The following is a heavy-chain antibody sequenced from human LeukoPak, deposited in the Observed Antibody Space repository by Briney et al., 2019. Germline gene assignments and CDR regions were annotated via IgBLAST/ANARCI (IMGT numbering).Heavy chain of an antibody. CDR3: ARLETYSGYEEVDY. Sequence: GGSLRLSCAASGFTFSSYSMNWVRQAPGKGLEWVAVISYDGSNKYYADSVKGRFTISRDNSKNTLYLQMNSLRAEDTAVYYCARLETYSGYEEVDYWGQGTLVTVSS. D-gene: IGHD5-12*01. V-gene: IGHV3-30*03. CDR2: ISYDGSNK. CDR1: GFTFSSYS. J-gene: IGHJ4*02.